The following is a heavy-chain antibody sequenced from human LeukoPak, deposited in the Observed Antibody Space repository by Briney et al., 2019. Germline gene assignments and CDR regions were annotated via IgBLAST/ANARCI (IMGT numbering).Heavy chain of an antibody. Sequence: SVKVSCKASGGTFSSYAISWVQQAPGQGLEWMGRIIPILGIANYAQKFQGRVTITADKSTSTAYMELSSLRSEDTAVYYCACYGSGRRNDYYYYGMDVWGQGTTVTVSS. V-gene: IGHV1-69*04. J-gene: IGHJ6*02. CDR1: GGTFSSYA. D-gene: IGHD3-10*01. CDR3: ACYGSGRRNDYYYYGMDV. CDR2: IIPILGIA.